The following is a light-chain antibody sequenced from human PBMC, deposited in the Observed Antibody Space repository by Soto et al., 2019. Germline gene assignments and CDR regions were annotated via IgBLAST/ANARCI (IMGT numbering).Light chain of an antibody. V-gene: IGKV1-5*03. CDR2: KAS. J-gene: IGKJ1*01. Sequence: DIQMTQSPSTLSASVGDRVTITCRASQSISSWLAWYQQKPGKAPKLLIYKASSLESGVPSRFSGSGSGTEFTLTISSLQPDDFATNYCQQYNSYWTFGQGTKVE. CDR3: QQYNSYWT. CDR1: QSISSW.